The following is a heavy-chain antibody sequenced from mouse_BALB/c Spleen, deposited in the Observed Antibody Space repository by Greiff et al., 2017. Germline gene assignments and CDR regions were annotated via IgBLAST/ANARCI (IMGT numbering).Heavy chain of an antibody. CDR3: ALITTYAMDY. D-gene: IGHD2-4*01. V-gene: IGHV1-7*01. J-gene: IGHJ4*01. CDR2: INPSTGYT. CDR1: GYTFTSYW. Sequence: VKLVESGAELAKPGASVKMSCKASGYTFTSYWMHWVKQRPGQGLEWIGYINPSTGYTECNQKFKDKATLTADKSSSTAYVQLSSLTSEDSAVYYCALITTYAMDYWGQGTSVTVSS.